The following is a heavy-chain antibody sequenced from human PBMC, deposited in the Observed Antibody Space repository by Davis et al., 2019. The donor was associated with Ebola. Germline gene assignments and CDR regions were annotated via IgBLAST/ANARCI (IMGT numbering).Heavy chain of an antibody. V-gene: IGHV1-3*01. D-gene: IGHD6-13*01. J-gene: IGHJ5*02. CDR1: AESFTSYS. Sequence: ASAKVSCKDSAESFTSYSMHWVRQAPGQRLAWMGWINAGNGNTKYSQKFQGRVTITRHTSPSTAYMGLSSLRSEDTAEYYCARVTVVIAAAGTRWFDPWGQGTLVTVSS. CDR2: INAGNGNT. CDR3: ARVTVVIAAAGTRWFDP.